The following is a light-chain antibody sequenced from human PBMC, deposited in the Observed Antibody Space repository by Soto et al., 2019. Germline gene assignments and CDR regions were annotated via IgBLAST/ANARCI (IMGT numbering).Light chain of an antibody. J-gene: IGKJ2*01. V-gene: IGKV3-20*01. CDR2: GAS. Sequence: EIVLTQSPGTLSLSPGERVALSCRASQSVSSSYLAWYQQKPGQAPRLLIYGASSRATGIPDRFSGSGSGTDFTLTISRLEPEDFAVCYCQQYGSSPYTFGQGTKLEIK. CDR1: QSVSSSY. CDR3: QQYGSSPYT.